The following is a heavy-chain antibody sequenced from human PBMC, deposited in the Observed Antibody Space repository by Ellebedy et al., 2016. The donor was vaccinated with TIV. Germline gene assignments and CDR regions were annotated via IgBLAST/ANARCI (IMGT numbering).Heavy chain of an antibody. V-gene: IGHV3-53*01. CDR2: IYSGGGT. CDR1: GFTVITNY. D-gene: IGHD2-15*01. CDR3: ARGWSTPDS. Sequence: PGGSLRLSCVASGFTVITNYMSWVRQAPGKGLEWVSVIYSGGGTQYTDSVKGRFTISRDNAQNTLFLQMNSLRVEDTAVYYCARGWSTPDSWGQGTLVIVSS. J-gene: IGHJ4*02.